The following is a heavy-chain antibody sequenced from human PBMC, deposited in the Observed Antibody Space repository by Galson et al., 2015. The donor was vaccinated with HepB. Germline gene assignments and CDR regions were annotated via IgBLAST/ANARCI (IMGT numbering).Heavy chain of an antibody. D-gene: IGHD3-22*01. CDR2: ISYDGSNK. CDR3: VRVGEYYYDSSGYYHGDAFDI. Sequence: SLRLSCAASGFTFSGYGIHWVRQAPGKGLEWVAVISYDGSNKYYADSVKGRFTISRDNSKNTLYLQMNSLRAEDTAVYYCVRVGEYYYDSSGYYHGDAFDIWGQGTMVTVSS. V-gene: IGHV3-30*03. J-gene: IGHJ3*02. CDR1: GFTFSGYG.